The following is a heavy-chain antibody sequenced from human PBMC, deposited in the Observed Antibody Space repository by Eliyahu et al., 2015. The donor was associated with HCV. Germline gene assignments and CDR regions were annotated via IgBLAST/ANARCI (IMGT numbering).Heavy chain of an antibody. Sequence: QVQLQESGPGLVKPSETLSLTCTVSGGSITTYYXSWIRQPPGKGLEWIGXIHYSGSTNFXPSLKSRVTISVDTSKSQFSLNLTSVTAADTAVYYCASGGGGIAVAGTGGWFDPWGQGTLVTVSS. CDR1: GGSITTYY. D-gene: IGHD6-19*01. J-gene: IGHJ5*02. CDR2: IHYSGST. V-gene: IGHV4-59*01. CDR3: ASGGGGIAVAGTGGWFDP.